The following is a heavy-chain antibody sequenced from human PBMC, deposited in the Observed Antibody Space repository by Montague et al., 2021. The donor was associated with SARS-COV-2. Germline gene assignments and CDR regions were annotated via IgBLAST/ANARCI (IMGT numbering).Heavy chain of an antibody. Sequence: SETLSLTCTVSGGSVGSSHYYWAWIRQPPGKGLEWIGTIYDSGSTYYNPSPRSRVTIDVDASTNQFSLKLHSVTAADTAVYFCARGLYNWDYDHWFDTWGQGTLVTVSS. J-gene: IGHJ5*02. CDR3: ARGLYNWDYDHWFDT. D-gene: IGHD1-7*01. CDR1: GGSVGSSHYY. CDR2: IYDSGST. V-gene: IGHV4-39*01.